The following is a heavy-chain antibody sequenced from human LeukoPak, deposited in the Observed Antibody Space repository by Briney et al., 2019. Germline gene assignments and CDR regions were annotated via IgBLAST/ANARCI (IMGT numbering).Heavy chain of an antibody. CDR1: GFTFSTNA. CDR3: ARGGGLDV. J-gene: IGHJ6*02. D-gene: IGHD3-16*01. V-gene: IGHV3-23*01. CDR2: ISGSGAST. Sequence: GGSLRLSCLTSGFTFSTNAMSWVRQAPGKGLEWISGISGSGASTYYADPVTGRFTISRDNSRNTLYLQMNSLRGDDTAVYFCARGGGLDVWGQGATVTVSS.